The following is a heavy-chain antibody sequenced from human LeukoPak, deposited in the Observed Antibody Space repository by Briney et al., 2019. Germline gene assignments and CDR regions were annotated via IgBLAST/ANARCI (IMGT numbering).Heavy chain of an antibody. J-gene: IGHJ6*03. CDR3: ATARADYGDYNSFYYMDV. CDR1: GDSMSSDSYF. D-gene: IGHD4-17*01. Sequence: SQTLSLTCTVSGDSMSSDSYFWSWIRQPAGKGLEWIGRSYSSGRTYHNPSLKSRVTISLDTSRNQFSLKLSSVTAADTAVYFCATARADYGDYNSFYYMDVWGKGTTVTVSS. CDR2: SYSSGRT. V-gene: IGHV4-61*02.